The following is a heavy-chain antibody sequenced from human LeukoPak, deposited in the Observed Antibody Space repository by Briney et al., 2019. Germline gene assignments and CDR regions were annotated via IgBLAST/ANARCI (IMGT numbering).Heavy chain of an antibody. CDR1: GFTFSSYW. J-gene: IGHJ4*02. CDR3: ARDNYDSSTPYYFDY. V-gene: IGHV3-7*01. D-gene: IGHD3-22*01. CDR2: IKQDGSEK. Sequence: PGGSLRLSCAASGFTFSSYWMSWVRQAPGKGLKWVANIKQDGSEKYYVDSVKGRFTISRDNAKNSLYLQMNSLRAEDTAVYYCARDNYDSSTPYYFDYWGQGTLVTVSS.